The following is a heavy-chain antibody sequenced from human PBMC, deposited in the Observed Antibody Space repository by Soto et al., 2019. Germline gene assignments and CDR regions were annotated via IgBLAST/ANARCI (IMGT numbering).Heavy chain of an antibody. CDR2: ISGSGGST. CDR3: AIQYDLHYYGMDV. D-gene: IGHD1-1*01. CDR1: GFTFSSYA. J-gene: IGHJ6*02. V-gene: IGHV3-23*01. Sequence: GGSLRLSCAASGFTFSSYAMSWVRQAPGKGLEWVSAISGSGGSTYYADSVKGRFTISRDNSKNTLYLQMNSLRAEDTAVYYCAIQYDLHYYGMDVWGQGTTVTVSS.